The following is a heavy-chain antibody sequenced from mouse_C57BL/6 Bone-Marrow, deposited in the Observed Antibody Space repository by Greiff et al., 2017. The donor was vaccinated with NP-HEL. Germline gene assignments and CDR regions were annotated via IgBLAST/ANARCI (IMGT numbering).Heavy chain of an antibody. CDR1: GFTFSSYG. V-gene: IGHV5-6*01. J-gene: IGHJ3*01. CDR3: ARRGWFAY. CDR2: ISSGGSYT. Sequence: EVQLVESGGDLVKPGGSLKLSCAASGFTFSSYGMSWVRQTPDKRLEWVATISSGGSYTYYPDSVKGRFTISRDNAKNTLYLQMSSLKSEDTAMYYCARRGWFAYWCQGTLVTVSA.